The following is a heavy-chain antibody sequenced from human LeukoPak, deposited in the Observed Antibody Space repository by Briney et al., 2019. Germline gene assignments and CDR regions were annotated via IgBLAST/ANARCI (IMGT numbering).Heavy chain of an antibody. D-gene: IGHD2-15*01. J-gene: IGHJ4*02. V-gene: IGHV1-2*02. Sequence: EASVKVSCKASGYTFTDYYMHWVRQAPGQGLEWMGWINLNSGGTNFAQRFQGRVTMTRDTSISTAYMDLSRLISDDTAVYYCARDAGYCTGGSRWYFDHWGQGTLVTVSS. CDR3: ARDAGYCTGGSRWYFDH. CDR2: INLNSGGT. CDR1: GYTFTDYY.